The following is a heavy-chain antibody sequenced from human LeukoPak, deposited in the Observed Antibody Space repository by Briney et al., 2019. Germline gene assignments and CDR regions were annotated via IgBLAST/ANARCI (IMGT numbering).Heavy chain of an antibody. CDR1: GFTFSSRW. D-gene: IGHD3-9*01. J-gene: IGHJ4*02. CDR2: MNQDGTET. CDR3: ARNSDWALEY. V-gene: IGHV3-7*01. Sequence: GGSLRLSCVASGFTFSSRWMSWVRQAPGKGLEWVAHMNQDGTETSYADSVKGRFTISRDNTKSSLYLQMNSLGADDTAIYYCARNSDWALEYWGQETLVTVSS.